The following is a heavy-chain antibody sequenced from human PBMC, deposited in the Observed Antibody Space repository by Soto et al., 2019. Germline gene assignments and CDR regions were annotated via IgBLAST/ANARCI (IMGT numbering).Heavy chain of an antibody. Sequence: SGPTLVNPTQTLTLTCTFSGFSLSTSGLGVGWIRQPPGKALEWLALIYWNDDKRYSPSLRSRLTITKDTSKNQVVLTMTNMDPVDTAKYYCANSAAKTITSIREDCFDHWGQGTLLTVSS. V-gene: IGHV2-5*01. CDR3: ANSAAKTITSIREDCFDH. CDR1: GFSLSTSGLG. CDR2: IYWNDDK. D-gene: IGHD3-9*01. J-gene: IGHJ5*02.